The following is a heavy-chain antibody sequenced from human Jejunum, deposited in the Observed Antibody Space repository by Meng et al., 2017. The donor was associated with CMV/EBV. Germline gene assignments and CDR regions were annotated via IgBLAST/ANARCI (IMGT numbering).Heavy chain of an antibody. CDR1: SYG. V-gene: IGHV3-30*02. J-gene: IGHJ6*02. CDR2: IRYDGSNK. D-gene: IGHD5-18*01. CDR3: AKTETAMASNYYYYYGMDV. Sequence: SYGIHWVRQAPGKGLEWVAFIRYDGSNKYYADSVKSRFTISRDNSKNTLYLQMNSLRAEDTAVYYCAKTETAMASNYYYYYGMDVWGQGTTVTVSS.